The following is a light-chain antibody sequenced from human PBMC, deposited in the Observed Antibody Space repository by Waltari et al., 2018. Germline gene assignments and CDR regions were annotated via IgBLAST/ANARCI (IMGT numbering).Light chain of an antibody. J-gene: IGLJ3*02. V-gene: IGLV1-51*02. CDR1: SFDIANSF. Sequence: QSVLTQPPSVSAAPGQKVTISCSVHSFDIANSFFSGYQHLPGTAPKLLIYENDKRPSGIPDRLSGSKSGTSATLDISGLQIGDEADYYCGTWDGSLRGWVFGGGTKLTVL. CDR2: END. CDR3: GTWDGSLRGWV.